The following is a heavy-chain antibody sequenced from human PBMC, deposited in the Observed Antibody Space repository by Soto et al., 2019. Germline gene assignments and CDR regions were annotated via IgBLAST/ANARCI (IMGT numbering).Heavy chain of an antibody. D-gene: IGHD5-18*01. Sequence: EVQLVESGGGLVKPGGSLRLSCAASGFTFSNAWMSWVRQAPGKGLEWVGRIKSKTDGGTTDYAAPVKGRFTISRDDSKNTLYLQMNNLKTEDTAVYYCTTDRGYSYGGPVDYWGQGTLVTVSS. CDR1: GFTFSNAW. J-gene: IGHJ4*02. CDR2: IKSKTDGGTT. V-gene: IGHV3-15*01. CDR3: TTDRGYSYGGPVDY.